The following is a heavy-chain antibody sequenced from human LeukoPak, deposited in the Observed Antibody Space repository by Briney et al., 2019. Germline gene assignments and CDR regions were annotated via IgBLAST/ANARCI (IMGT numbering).Heavy chain of an antibody. D-gene: IGHD3-22*01. Sequence: GGSLRLSCAASGFTFSSYAMSWVRQAPGKGLEWVSAISGSGGSTYYADSVKGRFTISRDNSKNTLYLQMNSLRAEDTAVYYCATHRGYYYPTNLDYWGQGTLVTVSS. CDR2: ISGSGGST. CDR1: GFTFSSYA. J-gene: IGHJ4*02. V-gene: IGHV3-23*01. CDR3: ATHRGYYYPTNLDY.